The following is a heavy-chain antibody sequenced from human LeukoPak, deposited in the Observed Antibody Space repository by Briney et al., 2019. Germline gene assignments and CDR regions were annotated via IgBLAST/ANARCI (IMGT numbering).Heavy chain of an antibody. CDR2: IYYSGST. Sequence: PSETLSLTCTVSGGSVSSDSYYWSWIRQPPGKGLEWIGYIYYSGSTNYNPSLKSRVTISVDTSKNQFSLKLSSVTAADTAVYYCARAGIRDSSGWYWGYWGQGTLVTVSS. CDR1: GGSVSSDSYY. D-gene: IGHD6-19*01. J-gene: IGHJ4*02. V-gene: IGHV4-61*01. CDR3: ARAGIRDSSGWYWGY.